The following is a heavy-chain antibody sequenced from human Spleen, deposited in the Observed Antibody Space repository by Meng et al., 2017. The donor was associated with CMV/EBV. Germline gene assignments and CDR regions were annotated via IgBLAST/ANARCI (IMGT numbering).Heavy chain of an antibody. D-gene: IGHD1-26*01. CDR2: ISYDGSNK. CDR3: ARGREQSSGYRDP. CDR1: GFTFSNYA. J-gene: IGHJ5*02. V-gene: IGHV3-30-3*01. Sequence: GESLKISCAASGFTFSNYAMHWVRQAPGKGLEWVAIISYDGSNKYYPDSVKGRFTISRDNSKNTLYLQMNSLRAEDTAVYYCARGREQSSGYRDPWGQGTLVTVSS.